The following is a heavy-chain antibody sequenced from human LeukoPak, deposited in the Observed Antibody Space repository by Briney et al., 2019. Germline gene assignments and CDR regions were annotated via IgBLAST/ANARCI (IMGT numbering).Heavy chain of an antibody. J-gene: IGHJ3*02. CDR2: INPNSGGT. Sequence: ASVKVSCKASGYTFTGYYMHWVRQAPGQGLELMGWINPNSGGTNYAQKFQGRVTMTRDTSISTAYMELSRLRSDDTAVYYCAREGVSGDAFDIWGQGTMVTVSS. CDR3: AREGVSGDAFDI. D-gene: IGHD2-8*01. CDR1: GYTFTGYY. V-gene: IGHV1-2*02.